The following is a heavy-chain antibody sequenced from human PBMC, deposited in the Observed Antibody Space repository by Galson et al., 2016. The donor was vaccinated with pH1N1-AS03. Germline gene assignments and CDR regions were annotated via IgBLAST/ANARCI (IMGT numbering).Heavy chain of an antibody. J-gene: IGHJ5*02. Sequence: SLRLSCAASGFTFSIYAMHWVRQAPGKGLEWVSGVGGGDGRLWYAESVKGRFTVSRDNSKVKLDLQMNSLRADDTAVYYCARGSGATHWFDPWGQVTLVTVSS. CDR2: VGGGDGRL. V-gene: IGHV3-23*01. CDR3: ARGSGATHWFDP. CDR1: GFTFSIYA. D-gene: IGHD3-3*01.